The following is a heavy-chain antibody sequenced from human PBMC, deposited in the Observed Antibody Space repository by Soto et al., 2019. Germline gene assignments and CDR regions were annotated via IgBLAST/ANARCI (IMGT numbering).Heavy chain of an antibody. J-gene: IGHJ4*02. D-gene: IGHD1-26*01. V-gene: IGHV3-30*18. CDR3: AKDRIVGATKSLSDY. Sequence: GGSLRLSCAASGFTFSSYGMHWVRQAPGKGLEWVAVISYDGSNKYYADSVKGRFTISRDNSKNTLYLQMNSLRAEDTAVYYCAKDRIVGATKSLSDYWGQGTLVTSPQ. CDR1: GFTFSSYG. CDR2: ISYDGSNK.